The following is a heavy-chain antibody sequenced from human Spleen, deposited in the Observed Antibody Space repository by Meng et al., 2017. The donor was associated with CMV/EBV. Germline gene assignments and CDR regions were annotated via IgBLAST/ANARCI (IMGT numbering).Heavy chain of an antibody. CDR2: IIPILDIT. CDR3: ARDPTGYCSSTSCYTKGNWFDP. CDR1: GGIFSSYI. J-gene: IGHJ5*02. Sequence: SVKVSCKASGGIFSSYIFTWVRQAPGQGLEWMGRIIPILDITNYAQKFQGRVTITADKSTSTVYLDLSSLRSDDTAMYYCARDPTGYCSSTSCYTKGNWFDPLGQGTLVTVSS. V-gene: IGHV1-69*04. D-gene: IGHD2-2*02.